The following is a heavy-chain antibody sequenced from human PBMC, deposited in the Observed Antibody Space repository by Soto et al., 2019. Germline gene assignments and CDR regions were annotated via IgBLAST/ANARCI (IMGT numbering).Heavy chain of an antibody. CDR3: ARAPLPEYASDAFDI. J-gene: IGHJ3*02. V-gene: IGHV3-7*01. Sequence: PGESLKISCKGSGYSFTSYWMSWVRQAPGKGLEWVANIKQDGSEKYYVDSVKGRFTISRDNAKNSLYLQMNSLRAEDTAVYYCARAPLPEYASDAFDIWGQGTMVTVSS. CDR2: IKQDGSEK. D-gene: IGHD2-2*01. CDR1: GYSFTSYW.